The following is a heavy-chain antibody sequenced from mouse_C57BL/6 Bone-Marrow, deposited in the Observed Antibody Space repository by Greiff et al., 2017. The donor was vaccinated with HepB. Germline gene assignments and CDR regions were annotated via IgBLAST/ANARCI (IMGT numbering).Heavy chain of an antibody. CDR1: GFTFSSYA. V-gene: IGHV5-9-1*02. CDR3: TSAGPWFAY. Sequence: EVKLMESGEGLVKPGGSLKLSCAASGFTFSSYAMSWVRQTPEKRLEWVAYISSGGDYIYYADTVKGRFTISRDNARNTLYLQMSSLKSEDTAMYDCTSAGPWFAYWGQGTLVTVSA. J-gene: IGHJ3*01. CDR2: ISSGGDYI.